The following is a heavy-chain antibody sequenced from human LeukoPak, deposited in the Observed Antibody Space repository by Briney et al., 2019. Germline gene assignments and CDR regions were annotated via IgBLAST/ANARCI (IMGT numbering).Heavy chain of an antibody. CDR2: ISSSSSYI. CDR3: AREYSSSSGYYYYYYYMDV. D-gene: IGHD6-6*01. Sequence: GGSLRLSCAASGFTFSSYSMNWVRQAPGKGLEWVSSISSSSSYIYYADSVKGRFTISRDNAKNSLYLQMNSLRAEDTAVYYCAREYSSSSGYYYYYYYMDVWGKGTTVTVSS. J-gene: IGHJ6*03. CDR1: GFTFSSYS. V-gene: IGHV3-21*01.